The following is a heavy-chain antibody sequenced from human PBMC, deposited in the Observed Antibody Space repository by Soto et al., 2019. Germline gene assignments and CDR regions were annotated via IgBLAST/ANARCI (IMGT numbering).Heavy chain of an antibody. V-gene: IGHV4-30-2*01. CDR1: GGSISSGGYS. D-gene: IGHD1-26*01. J-gene: IGHJ4*02. CDR3: ARVLGGSYYSYFDY. Sequence: PSETLSLTCAVSGGSISSGGYSWSWIRQPPGKGLEWIGYIYHSGSTYYNPSLKSRVTISVDRSKNQFSLKLSSVTAADTAVYYCARVLGGSYYSYFDYWGQGTLVTVSS. CDR2: IYHSGST.